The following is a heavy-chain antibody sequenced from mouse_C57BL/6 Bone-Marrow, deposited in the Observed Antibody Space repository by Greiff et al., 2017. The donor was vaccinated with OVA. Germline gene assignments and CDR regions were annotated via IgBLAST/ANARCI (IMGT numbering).Heavy chain of an antibody. CDR3: AREGYYGSREAMDY. D-gene: IGHD1-1*01. CDR2: IYPGSGST. J-gene: IGHJ4*01. CDR1: GYTFTSYW. Sequence: QVQLQQPGAELVKPGASVKMSCKASGYTFTSYWITWVKQRPGQGLEWIGDIYPGSGSTNYNEKFKSKATLTVDTSSSTAYMQLSSLTSEDSAVEYCAREGYYGSREAMDYWGQGTSVTVAS. V-gene: IGHV1-55*01.